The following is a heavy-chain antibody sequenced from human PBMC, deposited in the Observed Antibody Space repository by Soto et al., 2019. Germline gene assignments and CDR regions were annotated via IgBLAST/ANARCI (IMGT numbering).Heavy chain of an antibody. CDR2: IYYSGST. Sequence: QVQLQESGPGLVKPSETLSLTCTVSGGSISRYYWSWIRQPPGKGLEWIGYIYYSGSTNYNPSLNSRLTISVDTSKHQFSLKLRSVTAADTAVYYCARSVTILGLDPWGQGTRVAVSS. CDR1: GGSISRYY. D-gene: IGHD3-3*01. J-gene: IGHJ5*02. V-gene: IGHV4-59*01. CDR3: ARSVTILGLDP.